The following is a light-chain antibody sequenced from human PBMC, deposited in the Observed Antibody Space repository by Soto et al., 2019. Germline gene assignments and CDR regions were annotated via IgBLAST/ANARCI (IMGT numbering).Light chain of an antibody. V-gene: IGKV1-5*03. CDR1: QSVSSW. J-gene: IGKJ1*01. CDR2: KAS. Sequence: DIQMTQSPSTLSASVGDRVNITCRASQSVSSWLAWYQQKPGKAPKLLIYKASSLQSGVPSRFSGSGSGTEFTLTISSLQPNDFATYYCQQYNSYVWTFGQGTKVDIK. CDR3: QQYNSYVWT.